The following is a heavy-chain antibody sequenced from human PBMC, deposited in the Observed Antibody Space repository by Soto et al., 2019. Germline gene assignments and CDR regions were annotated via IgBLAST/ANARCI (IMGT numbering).Heavy chain of an antibody. CDR2: IKQDGSEK. CDR3: AREGVGAGVDY. CDR1: GFTFTSFW. J-gene: IGHJ4*02. D-gene: IGHD1-26*01. V-gene: IGHV3-7*03. Sequence: EVQLVESGGGLVQPGGSLRLSCAASGFTFTSFWMSWVRQAPGKGLEWVANIKQDGSEKYYVDSVKGRFTISRDNAKNSLYLQMNSLRAEDTAVYYCAREGVGAGVDYWGQGTLVTVSS.